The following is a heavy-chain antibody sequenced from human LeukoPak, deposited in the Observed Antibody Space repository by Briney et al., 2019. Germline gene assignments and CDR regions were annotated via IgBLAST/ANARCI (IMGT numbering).Heavy chain of an antibody. Sequence: PGGSLRLSCAASGFTFDDYAMHWVRQAPGKGLEWVSGISWNSGSIGYADSVKGRFTISRDNAKNSLYLQMNSLRAEDTALYYCAKGSVAVAEVFYYYGMDVWGQGTTVTVSS. CDR3: AKGSVAVAEVFYYYGMDV. CDR2: ISWNSGSI. J-gene: IGHJ6*02. CDR1: GFTFDDYA. D-gene: IGHD6-19*01. V-gene: IGHV3-9*01.